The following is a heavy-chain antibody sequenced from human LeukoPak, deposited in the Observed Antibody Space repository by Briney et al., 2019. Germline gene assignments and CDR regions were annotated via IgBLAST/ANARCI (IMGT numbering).Heavy chain of an antibody. CDR1: GFTVSSNY. Sequence: GGSLRLSCAASGFTVSSNYMSWVRQAPGKGLEWVSVIYSGGSTYYADSVKGRFTISRDNSKNTLYLQMNSLRAEDTAVYYCAKSRGSGNSCSNYWGQGTLVTVSS. CDR2: IYSGGST. V-gene: IGHV3-53*01. D-gene: IGHD2-15*01. J-gene: IGHJ4*02. CDR3: AKSRGSGNSCSNY.